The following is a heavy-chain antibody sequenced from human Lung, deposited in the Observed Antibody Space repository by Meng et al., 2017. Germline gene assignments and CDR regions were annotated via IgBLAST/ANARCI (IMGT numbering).Heavy chain of an antibody. Sequence: QETLQQWGAGLLKPSETLSLTCVVSGGSFSDYYWSWIRQPPGKGLEWIGEINHSGSTNYNPSLESRATISVDTSQNNLSLKLSSVTAADSAVYYCARGPTTMAHDFDYWGQGTLVTVSS. CDR1: GGSFSDYY. J-gene: IGHJ4*02. D-gene: IGHD4-11*01. CDR2: INHSGST. V-gene: IGHV4-34*01. CDR3: ARGPTTMAHDFDY.